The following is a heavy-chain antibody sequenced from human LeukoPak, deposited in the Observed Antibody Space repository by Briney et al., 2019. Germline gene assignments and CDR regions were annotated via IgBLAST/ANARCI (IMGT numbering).Heavy chain of an antibody. CDR3: ARGYGSGSSRRRFDP. CDR1: GFTFSNYE. D-gene: IGHD3-10*01. CDR2: FSSGGRTI. J-gene: IGHJ5*02. Sequence: GGSLRLSCAASGFTFSNYEMNWVRQAPGKGREWVSYFSSGGRTIYYADSVKGRFTISRDNAENSLYLQMNSLRAEDTAVYYCARGYGSGSSRRRFDPWGQGTLVTVSS. V-gene: IGHV3-48*03.